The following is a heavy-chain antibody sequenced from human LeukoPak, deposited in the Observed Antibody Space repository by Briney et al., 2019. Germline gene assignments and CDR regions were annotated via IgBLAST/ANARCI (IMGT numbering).Heavy chain of an antibody. J-gene: IGHJ6*02. CDR2: IIPIFGTA. Sequence: SVTVSCKASGGTFISYAISWVRQAPGQGLEWMGGIIPIFGTANYAQKFQGRVTITADESTSTAYMELSSLRSEDTAVYYCARALGITIFGVVIMGQYYYYGMDVWGQGTTVTVSS. D-gene: IGHD3-3*01. CDR1: GGTFISYA. V-gene: IGHV1-69*01. CDR3: ARALGITIFGVVIMGQYYYYGMDV.